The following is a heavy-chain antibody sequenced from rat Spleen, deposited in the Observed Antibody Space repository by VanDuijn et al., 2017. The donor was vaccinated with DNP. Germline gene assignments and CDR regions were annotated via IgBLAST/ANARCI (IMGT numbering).Heavy chain of an antibody. CDR3: ARHRTIMPYYYAMDA. CDR2: ISYDGYST. CDR1: GFTFRDHN. Sequence: EVQLVESGGGLVQPGRSLKLSCAASGFTFRDHNMAWVRQAPKKGLEWVATISYDGYSTYYRDSVKGRFTISRDNAQSTLYLQMDSLRSEDTATYYCARHRTIMPYYYAMDAWGQGASVTVSS. D-gene: IGHD1-12*01. V-gene: IGHV5-7*01. J-gene: IGHJ4*01.